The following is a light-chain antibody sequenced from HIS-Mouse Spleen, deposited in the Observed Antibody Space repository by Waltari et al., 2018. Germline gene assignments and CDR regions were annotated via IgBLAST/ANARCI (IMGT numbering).Light chain of an antibody. CDR1: QGISSA. J-gene: IGKJ4*01. Sequence: AIQLTQSPSSLSASVGDRVTITCRASQGISSALAWYQQKPGKAPKLLIYDASSLESGVPSRFSGSGSGTDFTLTISSLQPEDFATYYCQQFNSYPYSTFGGGTRWRSN. V-gene: IGKV1-13*02. CDR3: QQFNSYPYST. CDR2: DAS.